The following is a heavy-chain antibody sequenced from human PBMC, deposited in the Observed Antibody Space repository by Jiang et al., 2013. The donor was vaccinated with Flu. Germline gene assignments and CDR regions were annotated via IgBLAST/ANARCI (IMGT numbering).Heavy chain of an antibody. Sequence: LLKPSETLSLTCAVYGGSFSGYYWSWIRQPPGKGLEWIGEINQSGSTNYNPSLKSRVTISVDTSKNQFSLKLSSVTAADTAVYYCARGPGDPYYYYGIDVWGQGTTVTVSS. CDR2: INQSGST. V-gene: IGHV4-34*01. CDR3: ARGPGDPYYYYGIDV. D-gene: IGHD4-17*01. CDR1: GGSFSGYY. J-gene: IGHJ6*02.